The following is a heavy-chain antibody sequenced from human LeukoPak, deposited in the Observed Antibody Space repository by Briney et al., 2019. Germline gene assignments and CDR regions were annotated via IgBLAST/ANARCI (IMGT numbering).Heavy chain of an antibody. CDR1: GGTFSSYA. Sequence: EASVKVSCKASGGTFSSYAISWVRQAPGQGLEWMGGIIPIFGTANYAQKFQGRVTITTDESTSTAYMELSSLRSEDTAVYYCARGGWRQPFPTNYYYYYMDVWGKGTTVTVSS. D-gene: IGHD5-12*01. J-gene: IGHJ6*03. CDR3: ARGGWRQPFPTNYYYYYMDV. CDR2: IIPIFGTA. V-gene: IGHV1-69*05.